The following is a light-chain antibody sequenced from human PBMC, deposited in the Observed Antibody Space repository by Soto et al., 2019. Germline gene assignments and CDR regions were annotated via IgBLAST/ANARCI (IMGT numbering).Light chain of an antibody. Sequence: DIQMTQSPSFLSASVGDKVTITCRATESVSKWLAWYQEKPGNPPRPLIYDASTLESGVPSRFSGSGHGTEFTLPIRSLQADDFALYYCQQYNSYSRTLGQGTKVDLK. CDR1: ESVSKW. V-gene: IGKV1-5*01. J-gene: IGKJ1*01. CDR2: DAS. CDR3: QQYNSYSRT.